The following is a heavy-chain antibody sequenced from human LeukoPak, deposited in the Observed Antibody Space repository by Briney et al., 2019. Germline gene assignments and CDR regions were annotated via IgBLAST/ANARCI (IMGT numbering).Heavy chain of an antibody. CDR1: GFTFSSYS. V-gene: IGHV3-21*01. CDR3: ARSLPNDAFNI. J-gene: IGHJ3*02. Sequence: GGALRLSCVGSGFTFSSYSMSWVRQAPGKGLEWVSSISSSSSYIYYADSVKGRFTISRDNAKNSLYLQMNSLRAEDTAVYYCARSLPNDAFNIWAQGTMVTVS. CDR2: ISSSSSYI.